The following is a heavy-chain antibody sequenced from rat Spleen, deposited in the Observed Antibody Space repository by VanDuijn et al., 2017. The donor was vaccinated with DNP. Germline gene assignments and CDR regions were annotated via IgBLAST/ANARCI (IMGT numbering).Heavy chain of an antibody. V-gene: IGHV5S23*01. D-gene: IGHD1-12*02. Sequence: EVQLVESGGGLVQPGNSLKLSCAASGFTFRNYYMAWVRQAPAKGLEWVASITNGGGNTYYRDSVKGRFTISRDNAKSTLYLQMDSLRSEDTATYYCTRDGGYWGQGVMVTVSS. CDR3: TRDGGY. CDR1: GFTFRNYY. J-gene: IGHJ2*01. CDR2: ITNGGGNT.